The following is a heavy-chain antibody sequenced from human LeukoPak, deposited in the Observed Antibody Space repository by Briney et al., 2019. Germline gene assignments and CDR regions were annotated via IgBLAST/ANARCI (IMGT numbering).Heavy chain of an antibody. D-gene: IGHD3-9*01. CDR3: ARGGKLRYFDWLYRGWFDP. Sequence: ASVKVSYKASGYTFTGYYMHWVRQAPGQGLEWMGWINPNSGGTNYAQKFQGRVTMTRDTSISTAYMELSRLRSDDTAVYYCARGGKLRYFDWLYRGWFDPWGQGTLVTVSS. J-gene: IGHJ5*02. CDR2: INPNSGGT. CDR1: GYTFTGYY. V-gene: IGHV1-2*02.